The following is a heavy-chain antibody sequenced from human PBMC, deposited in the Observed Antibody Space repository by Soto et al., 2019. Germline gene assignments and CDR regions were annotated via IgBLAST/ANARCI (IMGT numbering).Heavy chain of an antibody. CDR3: ASKVTMAYNWFDP. J-gene: IGHJ5*02. CDR1: GGSISSGDYY. V-gene: IGHV4-30-4*01. Sequence: QVQLQESGPGLVEPSQTLSLTCTVSGGSISSGDYYWSWIRQPPGKGLEWLGYIYYSGSTYYNPSLKSRVTISVDTSKNQFSLRLSSVTAADTAVYYCASKVTMAYNWFDPWGQGTLVTVSS. CDR2: IYYSGST. D-gene: IGHD4-4*01.